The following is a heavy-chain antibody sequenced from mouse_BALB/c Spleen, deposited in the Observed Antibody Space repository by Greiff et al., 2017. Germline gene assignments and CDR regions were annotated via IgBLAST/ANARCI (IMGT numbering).Heavy chain of an antibody. CDR3: AGPMDY. Sequence: VKLQQPGAELVKPGTSVKLSCKASGYNFTSYWINWVKLRPGQGLEWIGDIYPGSGSTNYNEKFKSKATLTVDTSSSTAYMQLSSLASEDSALYYCAGPMDYWGQGTSVTVSS. V-gene: IGHV1-55*01. CDR1: GYNFTSYW. CDR2: IYPGSGST. J-gene: IGHJ4*01.